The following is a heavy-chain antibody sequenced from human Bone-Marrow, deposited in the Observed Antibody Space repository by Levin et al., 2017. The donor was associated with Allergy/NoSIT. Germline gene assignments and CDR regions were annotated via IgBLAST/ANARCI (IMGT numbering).Heavy chain of an antibody. V-gene: IGHV3-7*01. D-gene: IGHD6-6*01. CDR3: VRGGSYFDH. Sequence: PGGSLRLSCLASGFTFSNLWMDWIRQAPGKGLEWVANIKEDGSEKHYVGSVEGRFTVSRDNAKNSLYLLLDSLRAEDTAVYYCVRGGSYFDHWGQGTLVTVSS. CDR1: GFTFSNLW. CDR2: IKEDGSEK. J-gene: IGHJ4*02.